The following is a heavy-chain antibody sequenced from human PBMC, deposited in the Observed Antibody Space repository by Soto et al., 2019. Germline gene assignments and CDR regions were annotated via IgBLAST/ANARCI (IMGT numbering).Heavy chain of an antibody. CDR2: VYYTGST. CDR1: GGSSSGSY. J-gene: IGHJ4*02. V-gene: IGHV4-59*01. Sequence: SETLSLTCNVSGGSSSGSYWSWIRQSPGKGLEWLGYVYYTGSTNYSPSLRSRVSISVDTSKNEFSLRLSSVTAADTAVYFCARSVAVPGAHIDYWCQGTQVTVSS. D-gene: IGHD6-19*01. CDR3: ARSVAVPGAHIDY.